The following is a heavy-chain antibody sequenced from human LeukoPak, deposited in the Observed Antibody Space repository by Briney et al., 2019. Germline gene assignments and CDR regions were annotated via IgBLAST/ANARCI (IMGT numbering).Heavy chain of an antibody. D-gene: IGHD2-15*01. CDR1: GFTFSSYA. Sequence: PGGSLRLSCAASGFTFSSYAMSWVRQAPGKGLEWVSAISGSGGSTYYADSVKGRFTISRDNSKNALYLQMNSLRAEDTAVYYCARVSVVAYYFDYWGQGTLVTVSS. CDR3: ARVSVVAYYFDY. CDR2: ISGSGGST. J-gene: IGHJ4*02. V-gene: IGHV3-23*01.